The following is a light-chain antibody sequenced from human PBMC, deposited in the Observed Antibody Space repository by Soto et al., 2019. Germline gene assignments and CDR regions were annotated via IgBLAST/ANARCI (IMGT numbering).Light chain of an antibody. V-gene: IGKV1-5*03. CDR2: KVS. CDR3: QQSDYYSRST. CDR1: QSISSW. J-gene: IGKJ2*01. Sequence: DIQMTQSPSTLSASVGDRVIITCRASQSISSWLAWYQQKPGKAPKLLIYKVSTLKSGVPSRFSGSWSGTEFTLTISRPQPYDFATYYFQQSDYYSRSTFGQGTKLENK.